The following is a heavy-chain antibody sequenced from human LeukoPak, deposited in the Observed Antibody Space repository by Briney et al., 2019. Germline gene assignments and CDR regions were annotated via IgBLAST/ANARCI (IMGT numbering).Heavy chain of an antibody. CDR2: ISGSVGTT. J-gene: IGHJ6*03. Sequence: GGSLRLSCAASGFTFSSYAMSWVRQAPGKGLEWVSAISGSVGTTYYADSVKGRFTISRDNSKNTLYLQMNSLRAEDTAVYYCAKNGDRGAYCSGGSCYPYYYYYMDVWGKGTTVTISS. D-gene: IGHD2-15*01. CDR3: AKNGDRGAYCSGGSCYPYYYYYMDV. V-gene: IGHV3-23*01. CDR1: GFTFSSYA.